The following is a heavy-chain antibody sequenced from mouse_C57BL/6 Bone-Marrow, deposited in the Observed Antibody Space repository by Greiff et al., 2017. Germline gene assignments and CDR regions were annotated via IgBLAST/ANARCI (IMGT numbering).Heavy chain of an antibody. CDR2: ISSGGSYT. CDR3: ARPFLGFAY. V-gene: IGHV5-6*01. CDR1: GFTFSSYG. Sequence: EVKLQESGGDLVKPGGSLKLSCAASGFTFSSYGMSWVRQTPDKRLEWVATISSGGSYTYYPDSVKGRFPISRDNAKNTLYLQMSRLKSEDTACYYCARPFLGFAYWGQGTLVTVSA. J-gene: IGHJ3*01.